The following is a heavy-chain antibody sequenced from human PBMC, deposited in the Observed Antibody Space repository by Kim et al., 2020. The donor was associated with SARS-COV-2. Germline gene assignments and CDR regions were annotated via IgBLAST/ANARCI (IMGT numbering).Heavy chain of an antibody. J-gene: IGHJ6*02. Sequence: GGSLRLSCAASGFTFSSYEMNWVRQAPGKGLEWVSYISSSGSTIYYADSVKGRFTISRDNAKNSLYLQMNSLRAEDTAVYYCARDYLGLRYFDWLPNYYFYYGMDVWGQGTTVTVSS. CDR2: ISSSGSTI. D-gene: IGHD3-9*01. CDR1: GFTFSSYE. CDR3: ARDYLGLRYFDWLPNYYFYYGMDV. V-gene: IGHV3-48*03.